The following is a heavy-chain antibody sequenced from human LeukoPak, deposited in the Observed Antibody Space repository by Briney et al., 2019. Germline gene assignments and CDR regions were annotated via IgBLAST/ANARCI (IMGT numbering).Heavy chain of an antibody. Sequence: GGSLRLSCAASGFTFSSYWMHWVRQAPGKGLVWVSRINSDGSSTSYADSVKGRFTISRDNAKNTLYLQMNSLRAEDTAVYYCARLLGYCSSNSCYKTPYFDYWGQGTLVTVSS. CDR3: ARLLGYCSSNSCYKTPYFDY. D-gene: IGHD2-2*02. CDR2: INSDGSST. V-gene: IGHV3-74*01. J-gene: IGHJ4*02. CDR1: GFTFSSYW.